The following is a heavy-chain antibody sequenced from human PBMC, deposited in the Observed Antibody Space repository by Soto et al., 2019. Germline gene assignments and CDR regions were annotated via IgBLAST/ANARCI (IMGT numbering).Heavy chain of an antibody. D-gene: IGHD4-17*01. V-gene: IGHV1-3*01. CDR3: ARDYGDYFFFDY. Sequence: ASVKVSCKASGYTFTSYAMHWVRQAPGQRLEWMGWINAGNGNTKYSQKFQGRVTITRDTSASTAYMELSSLRSEDTAVYYCARDYGDYFFFDYWGQGTLVTVS. CDR1: GYTFTSYA. J-gene: IGHJ4*02. CDR2: INAGNGNT.